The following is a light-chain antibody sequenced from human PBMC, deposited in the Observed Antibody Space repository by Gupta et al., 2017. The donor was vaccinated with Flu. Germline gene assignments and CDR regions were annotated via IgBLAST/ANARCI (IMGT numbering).Light chain of an antibody. J-gene: IGLJ1*01. CDR3: GTWDSSLSVYV. Sequence: KVTISCSGSSSNIGNNYVSWSQQLPGTAPKLLIYDDNKRPSGIPDRFSGSKSGTSATLGITGLQTGDEADYYCGTWDSSLSVYVFGTGTKVTVL. V-gene: IGLV1-51*01. CDR1: SSNIGNNY. CDR2: DDN.